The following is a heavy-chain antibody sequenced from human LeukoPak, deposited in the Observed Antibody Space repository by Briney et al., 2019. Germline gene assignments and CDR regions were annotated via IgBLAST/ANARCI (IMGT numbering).Heavy chain of an antibody. Sequence: PETLSLTCTVSGGSISSYYWSWIRQPPGKGLEWIGYIYYSGSTKYKPSLKSRVAISVDTSKNQFPLKLSSVTAADTAVYYCARSDYSGSDAFDIWGQGTMVTVSS. CDR2: IYYSGST. CDR3: ARSDYSGSDAFDI. CDR1: GGSISSYY. D-gene: IGHD4-23*01. V-gene: IGHV4-59*01. J-gene: IGHJ3*02.